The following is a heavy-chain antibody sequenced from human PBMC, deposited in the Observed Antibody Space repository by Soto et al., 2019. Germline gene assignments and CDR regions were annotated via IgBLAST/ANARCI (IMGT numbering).Heavy chain of an antibody. D-gene: IGHD6-13*01. CDR3: AAGEASSRNLAPYYLDF. J-gene: IGHJ4*02. CDR2: IHYSGTT. CDR1: GGSMRNHF. Sequence: SETLSLTCTVSGGSMRNHFWTWIRQPPGKGLEWIGYIHYSGTTSFFPSYNPSLRSRVTISEDTSKNQFSLKLLSVTTADTAVYFCAAGEASSRNLAPYYLDFWGQGTLVTVSS. V-gene: IGHV4-59*11.